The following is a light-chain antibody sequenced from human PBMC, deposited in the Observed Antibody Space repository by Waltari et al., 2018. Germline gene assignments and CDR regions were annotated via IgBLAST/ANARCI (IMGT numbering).Light chain of an antibody. V-gene: IGKV3-15*01. CDR3: QQYHIWWT. CDR1: QRVRSN. CDR2: EAS. Sequence: EIVMTQSPATLSVSAGERTTLSCRASQRVRSNLAWYQQKPGQPPRLLIYEASTRATGIPSRFSGSGWGTEFTLTINRLQSEDLAIYYCQQYHIWWTFGQGTKVEIK. J-gene: IGKJ1*01.